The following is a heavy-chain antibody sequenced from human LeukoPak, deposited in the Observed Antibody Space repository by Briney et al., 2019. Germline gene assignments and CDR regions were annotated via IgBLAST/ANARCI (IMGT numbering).Heavy chain of an antibody. Sequence: ASVKVSCKASGYTFTGYYMHWVRQAPGQGLEWMGWINPNSGGTNYVQKFQGRVTMTRDTSISTAYMELSRLRSDDTAVYYCAREGNWDDYYYYGMDVWGQGTTVTVSS. V-gene: IGHV1-2*02. CDR1: GYTFTGYY. CDR2: INPNSGGT. J-gene: IGHJ6*02. CDR3: AREGNWDDYYYYGMDV. D-gene: IGHD7-27*01.